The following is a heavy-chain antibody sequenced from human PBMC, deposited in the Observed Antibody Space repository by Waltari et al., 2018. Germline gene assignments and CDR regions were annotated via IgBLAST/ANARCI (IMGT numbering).Heavy chain of an antibody. Sequence: QLQLQESRPGLVKPSETLSLTCTVSGVSISSSSYYWGWIRHPPGKGLEWIGSIYYSGSTDYNPSLKSRVTISVDTSKNQFSLKLSSVTAADTAVYYCARVRPGYSSSWRVFDYWGQGTLVTVSS. CDR2: IYYSGST. D-gene: IGHD6-13*01. CDR1: GVSISSSSYY. CDR3: ARVRPGYSSSWRVFDY. V-gene: IGHV4-39*07. J-gene: IGHJ4*02.